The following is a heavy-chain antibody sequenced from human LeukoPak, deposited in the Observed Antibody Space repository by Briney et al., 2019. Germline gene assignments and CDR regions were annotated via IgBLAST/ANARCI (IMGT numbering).Heavy chain of an antibody. J-gene: IGHJ2*01. Sequence: PGGSLRLSCEASGFTFGNFGMTWVRQAPGKGLQWVSGITGSTTWTYYAASVKGRFTGSRDNSQNTLHLQMNSLRADDTAVYYCARELVSSGTGYFDLWGRGTLVTVSS. CDR3: ARELVSSGTGYFDL. V-gene: IGHV3-23*01. CDR1: GFTFGNFG. CDR2: ITGSTTWT. D-gene: IGHD3-10*02.